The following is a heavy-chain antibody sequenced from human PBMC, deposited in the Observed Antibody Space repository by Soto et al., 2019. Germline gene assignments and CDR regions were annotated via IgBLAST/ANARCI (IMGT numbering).Heavy chain of an antibody. J-gene: IGHJ4*02. CDR1: GFTFSSYA. CDR2: ISGSGGST. D-gene: IGHD3-9*01. CDR3: AKGSTYYDILTGLYY. V-gene: IGHV3-23*01. Sequence: GSLRLSCAASGFTFSSYAMSWVRQAPGKGLEWVSAISGSGGSTYYADSVKGRFTISRDNSKNTLYLQMNSLRAEDTAVYYCAKGSTYYDILTGLYYWGQGTLVTVPS.